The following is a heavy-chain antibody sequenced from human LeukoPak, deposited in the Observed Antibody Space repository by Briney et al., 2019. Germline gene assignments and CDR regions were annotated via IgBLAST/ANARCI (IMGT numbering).Heavy chain of an antibody. CDR3: ARDARPISYYYDSSGYKKRRVWFDP. Sequence: SETLSLTCTVSGASISGSGYYWGWIRQPPGKGLEWIGNIYDSGSTNYNPSLKSRVTISVDTSKNQFSLKLSSVTAADTAVYYCARDARPISYYYDSSGYKKRRVWFDPWGQGTLVTVSS. V-gene: IGHV4-39*07. J-gene: IGHJ5*02. D-gene: IGHD3-22*01. CDR2: IYDSGST. CDR1: GASISGSGYY.